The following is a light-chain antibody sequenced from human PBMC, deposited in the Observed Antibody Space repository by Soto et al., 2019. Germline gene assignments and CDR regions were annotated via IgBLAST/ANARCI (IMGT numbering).Light chain of an antibody. CDR1: SSDVGGYNY. Sequence: SALPQPGSGCGSRGPPIAISCTGTSSDVGGYNYVSWYQQHPGKAPKLMVYDVSNRPSGVSNRFSGSKSGNTASLTISGLQAEDEADYYCSSYTSSSTYVFGTGTKVTVL. CDR2: DVS. CDR3: SSYTSSSTYV. J-gene: IGLJ1*01. V-gene: IGLV2-14*01.